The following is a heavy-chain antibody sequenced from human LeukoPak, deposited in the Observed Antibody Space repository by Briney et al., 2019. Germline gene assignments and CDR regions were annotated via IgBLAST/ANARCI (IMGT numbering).Heavy chain of an antibody. CDR2: ISGSGGST. J-gene: IGHJ5*02. CDR3: ANSTGDFDP. Sequence: GGSLGLSCAASGFTFSSYAMSWVRQAPGKGLEWVSAISGSGGSTYYADYVKGRFTISRDNSKNTLYLQMNNLRAEDTAVYCCANSTGDFDPCGQAALVTVSS. V-gene: IGHV3-23*01. D-gene: IGHD2-21*01. CDR1: GFTFSSYA.